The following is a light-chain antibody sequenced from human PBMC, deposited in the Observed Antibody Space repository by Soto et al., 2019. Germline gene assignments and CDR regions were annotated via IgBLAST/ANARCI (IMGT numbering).Light chain of an antibody. Sequence: EIVLTQSPGTLSLSPGERATLSCRSSQSVDINFFAWYQQKRGQPPRLLIYGASSRAAGIPDRFTGSGSETDFSLTIGRLEPEDFAVYYCQHFGGSSLTFGGGTKVEIK. CDR1: QSVDINF. CDR3: QHFGGSSLT. J-gene: IGKJ4*01. V-gene: IGKV3-20*01. CDR2: GAS.